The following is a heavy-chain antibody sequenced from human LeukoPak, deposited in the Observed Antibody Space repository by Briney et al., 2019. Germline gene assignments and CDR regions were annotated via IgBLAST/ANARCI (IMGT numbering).Heavy chain of an antibody. CDR2: ISSSSSYI. CDR1: GFTFSSYS. Sequence: GGSLRLSCAASGFTFSSYSMDWVRQAPGKGLEWVSSISSSSSYIYYADSVKGRFTISRDNAKNSLYLQMNSLRAEDTAVYYCARVGPEKKYYYYYYYMDVWGKGTTVTVSS. CDR3: ARVGPEKKYYYYYYYMDV. V-gene: IGHV3-21*01. J-gene: IGHJ6*03.